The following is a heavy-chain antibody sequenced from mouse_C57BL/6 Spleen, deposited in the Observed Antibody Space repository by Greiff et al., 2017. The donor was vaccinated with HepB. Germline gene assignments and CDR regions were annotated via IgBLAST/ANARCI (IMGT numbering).Heavy chain of an antibody. CDR2: INPNNGGT. CDR1: GYTFTDYN. D-gene: IGHD2-4*01. V-gene: IGHV1-22*01. Sequence: EVQLQQSGPELVKPGASVKMSCKASGYTFTDYNMHWVKQSHGKSLEWIGYINPNNGGTSYNQKFKGKATLTVNKSSSTASMELRSLTSEDSAVYYCARYDYDGGPYYAMDYWGQGTSVTVSS. J-gene: IGHJ4*01. CDR3: ARYDYDGGPYYAMDY.